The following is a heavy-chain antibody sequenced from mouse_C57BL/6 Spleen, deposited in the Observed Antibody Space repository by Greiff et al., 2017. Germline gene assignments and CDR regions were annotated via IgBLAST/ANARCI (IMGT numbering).Heavy chain of an antibody. J-gene: IGHJ3*01. Sequence: EVQGVESGGGLVKPGGSLKLSCAASGSTFRDYGMHWVRQAPEKGLEWVAYISILISTIYYADRGKGRFTISKDNAKNTLFLQMTSLRSEDTAMYYCARAHYYGSSYPFAYWGQGTLVTVSA. CDR1: GSTFRDYG. CDR3: ARAHYYGSSYPFAY. CDR2: ISILISTI. V-gene: IGHV5-17*01. D-gene: IGHD1-1*01.